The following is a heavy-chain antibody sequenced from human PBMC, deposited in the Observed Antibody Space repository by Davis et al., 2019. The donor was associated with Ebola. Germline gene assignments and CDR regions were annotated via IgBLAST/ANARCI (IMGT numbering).Heavy chain of an antibody. D-gene: IGHD2-2*01. J-gene: IGHJ6*03. CDR2: IIFTLGMA. CDR1: GGTFSSYA. CDR3: ARGRSTVPAAYSGRYYYYMDV. V-gene: IGHV1-69*10. Sequence: SVKVSCKASGGTFSSYAISWVRQAPGQGLEWMGGIIFTLGMANYAQRLQGRVTITADKSTSTAYMELSSLRSEDTAVYYCARGRSTVPAAYSGRYYYYMDVWGKGTTVTVSS.